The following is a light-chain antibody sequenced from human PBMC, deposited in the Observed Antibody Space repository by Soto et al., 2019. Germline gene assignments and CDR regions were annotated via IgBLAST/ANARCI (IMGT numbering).Light chain of an antibody. CDR1: QSISTW. CDR2: KAS. J-gene: IGKJ1*01. Sequence: DIQMTQSPSTLSASVGERETITCRASQSISTWLAWYQQKPGKAPNLLIYKASSLESGVPSRFSGSGSGTEFTLTIISLQPDDFATYYCQKYNDYWRTFGQGTKVDIK. CDR3: QKYNDYWRT. V-gene: IGKV1-5*03.